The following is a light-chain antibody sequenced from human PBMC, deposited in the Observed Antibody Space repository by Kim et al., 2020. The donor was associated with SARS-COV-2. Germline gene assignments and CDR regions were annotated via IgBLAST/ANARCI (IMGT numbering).Light chain of an antibody. J-gene: IGLJ2*01. CDR2: KDT. Sequence: SYELTQPPSMSVSPGQTARITCSGDALTNFFSHWYQQRPGQAPILLIFKDTERPAGIPERFSGSSSGTTVTLTITGVQTEDEADYYCHSTDTNVMSIFGGGTQLTVL. CDR1: ALTNFF. CDR3: HSTDTNVMSI. V-gene: IGLV3-25*03.